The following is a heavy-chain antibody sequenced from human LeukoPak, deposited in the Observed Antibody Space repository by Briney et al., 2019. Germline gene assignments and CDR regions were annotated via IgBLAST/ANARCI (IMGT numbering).Heavy chain of an antibody. D-gene: IGHD1-1*01. Sequence: GGSLRLSCAASGFTFSSYSMNWVHQAPGKGLEWVSSISSSSSYIYYADSVKGRFTISRDNAKNSLYLQMNSLRAEDTAVYYCARVRTGTTFGYYYYYGMDVWGQGTTVTVSS. CDR3: ARVRTGTTFGYYYYYGMDV. V-gene: IGHV3-21*01. J-gene: IGHJ6*02. CDR2: ISSSSSYI. CDR1: GFTFSSYS.